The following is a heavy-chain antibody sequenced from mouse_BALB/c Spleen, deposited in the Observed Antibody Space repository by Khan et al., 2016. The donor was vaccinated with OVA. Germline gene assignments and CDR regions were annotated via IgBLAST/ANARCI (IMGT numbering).Heavy chain of an antibody. CDR2: INTYTGEP. CDR1: GYNFKNYG. D-gene: IGHD2-10*01. Sequence: QIQLVQSGPELKKPGETVKISCKASGYNFKNYGMNWVKQAPGKGLKWMGWINTYTGEPTYADDFKGRFAFSLETSASTAYLQINNLKNEDTATYFCARPPYFSYVMDYWGQGTSVTVSS. J-gene: IGHJ4*01. V-gene: IGHV9-3-1*01. CDR3: ARPPYFSYVMDY.